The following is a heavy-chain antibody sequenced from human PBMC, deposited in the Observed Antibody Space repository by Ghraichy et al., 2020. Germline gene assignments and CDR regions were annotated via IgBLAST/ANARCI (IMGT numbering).Heavy chain of an antibody. CDR2: VYFNGST. CDR3: ARYRSGWYGVFYY. V-gene: IGHV4-59*01. D-gene: IGHD6-19*01. Sequence: SETLSLTCSVSGGSMSSSFWGWIRQPPGKGLEWIGYVYFNGSTKYSPSLKSRVTISVDTSKNQFSLKLSSVTAADTAVYFCARYRSGWYGVFYYWGQGALVTVSS. J-gene: IGHJ4*02. CDR1: GGSMSSSF.